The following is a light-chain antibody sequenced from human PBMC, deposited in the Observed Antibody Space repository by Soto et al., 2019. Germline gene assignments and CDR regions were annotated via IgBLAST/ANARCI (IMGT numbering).Light chain of an antibody. J-gene: IGKJ4*01. CDR3: QQLNSYPLT. V-gene: IGKV1-9*01. CDR1: QGISSY. CDR2: DAS. Sequence: QLTQSPSSLSASVGDSVTITCRASQGISSYVAWYQQAPGKAPKLLIHDASTLQSGVPSRFSGSGSGTELTITISSLQPEDFETYYCQQLNSYPLTFGGGTKVDIK.